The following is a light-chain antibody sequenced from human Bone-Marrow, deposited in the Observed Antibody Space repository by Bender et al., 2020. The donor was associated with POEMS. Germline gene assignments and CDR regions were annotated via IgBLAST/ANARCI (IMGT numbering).Light chain of an antibody. V-gene: IGLV1-47*01. Sequence: QSVLTQPPSASGTPGQRLTISCSGSMSNVGTNFVYWYQQLPGTAPKLLIFRNDQRPSGVPERVSGSKSGTSASLAISGLRPEDEADYYCAAWDGSLNSVLFGGGTKLAVL. CDR1: MSNVGTNF. CDR3: AAWDGSLNSVL. CDR2: RND. J-gene: IGLJ2*01.